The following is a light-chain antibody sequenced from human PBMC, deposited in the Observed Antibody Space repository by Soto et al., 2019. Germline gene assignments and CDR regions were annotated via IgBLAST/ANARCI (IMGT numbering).Light chain of an antibody. J-gene: IGKJ1*01. CDR1: QSISSW. CDR3: QQYNNFWT. Sequence: DIQMTQSHSALSASVGDRVTITCRASQSISSWLAWYQQKPGKAPRLLSYDASYLERGVPSRFSGSGSGTEFTLTISDLQPDDLGTYYCQQYNNFWTFGPGTKVEI. CDR2: DAS. V-gene: IGKV1-5*01.